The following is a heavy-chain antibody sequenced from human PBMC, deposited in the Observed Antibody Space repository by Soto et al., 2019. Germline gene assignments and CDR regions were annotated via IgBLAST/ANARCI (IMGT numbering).Heavy chain of an antibody. Sequence: SETLSLTCTLSGGSISSGGYYWSWIRQHPGKGLEWIGYIYYSGSTYYNPSVKSRVTISVDTSKNQFSLKLSSVTAADTAVYYCAREVSIAAAVTPQGGYYYGMDVWGQGTTVTVSS. D-gene: IGHD6-13*01. V-gene: IGHV4-31*03. CDR1: GGSISSGGYY. CDR3: AREVSIAAAVTPQGGYYYGMDV. CDR2: IYYSGST. J-gene: IGHJ6*02.